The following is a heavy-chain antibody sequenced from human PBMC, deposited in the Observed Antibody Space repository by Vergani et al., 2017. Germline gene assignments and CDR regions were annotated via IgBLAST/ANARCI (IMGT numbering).Heavy chain of an antibody. V-gene: IGHV5-51*03. J-gene: IGHJ5*02. CDR2: IYPGDSDT. CDR1: GYSFTSYW. CDR3: ASRVDYGDYVYEDLAWFDP. Sequence: EVQLVQSGAEVQKPGESLKISCKGSGYSFTSYWIGWVRQMPGKGLEWMGIIYPGDSDTRYSPSFQGQVTISADKSISTAYLQWSSLKASETAMYYCASRVDYGDYVYEDLAWFDPWGQGTLVTVSS. D-gene: IGHD4-17*01.